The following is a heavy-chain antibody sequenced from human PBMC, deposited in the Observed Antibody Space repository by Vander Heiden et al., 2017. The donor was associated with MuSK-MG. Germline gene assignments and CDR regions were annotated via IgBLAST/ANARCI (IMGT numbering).Heavy chain of an antibody. CDR3: ARDRGDFWSAYSSYDAFDI. CDR1: GYPFTNTY. V-gene: IGHV1-46*01. CDR2: INPSGGST. D-gene: IGHD3-3*01. Sequence: QVQLAQSGAEVKKPGASVKVSCKASGYPFTNTYIHWVRQAPGQGLEWMGVINPSGGSTTYAQRFQGRLAMTRDTSTRTVYMELSSLRSEDTAVYFCARDRGDFWSAYSSYDAFDIWGQGTMVTVS. J-gene: IGHJ3*02.